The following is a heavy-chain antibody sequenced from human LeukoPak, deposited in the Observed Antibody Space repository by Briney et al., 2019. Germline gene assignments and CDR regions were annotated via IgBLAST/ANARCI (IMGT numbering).Heavy chain of an antibody. V-gene: IGHV4-4*07. CDR2: IYTSGST. Sequence: SETLSLTCTVSGGSISSYYWSWIRQPAGKGLEWIGRIYTSGSTNYNPSLKSRVTMSVDTSKNQFSLKLSSVTAADTAVYYCAIKIRIAAAGYFDYWGQGTPVTVSS. CDR3: AIKIRIAAAGYFDY. D-gene: IGHD6-13*01. J-gene: IGHJ4*02. CDR1: GGSISSYY.